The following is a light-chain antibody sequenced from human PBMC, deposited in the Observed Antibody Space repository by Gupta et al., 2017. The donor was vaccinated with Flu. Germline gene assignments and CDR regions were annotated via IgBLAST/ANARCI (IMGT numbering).Light chain of an antibody. V-gene: IGKV3-11*01. CDR1: QSVDNY. J-gene: IGKJ4*01. Sequence: EIVLTQSPATLSLSPGERATLSCRATQSVDNYLAWYQQKPGQAPRLLIYDASIRATGIPARFSGSGSGTDFTLTISRREPEDFAVYYCQQRRNWPPLTFGGGTKVEIK. CDR2: DAS. CDR3: QQRRNWPPLT.